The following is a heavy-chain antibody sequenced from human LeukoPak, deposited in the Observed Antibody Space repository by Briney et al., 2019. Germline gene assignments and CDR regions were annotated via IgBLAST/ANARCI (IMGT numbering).Heavy chain of an antibody. CDR1: GGSFSGYY. CDR2: INHSGST. CDR3: ARKVYNGYAPFDY. Sequence: SETLSLTCAVYGGSFSGYYWSWIRQPPGKGLEWIGEINHSGSTNYNPSLKSRVTISVDTSKNQFSLKLSSVTAADTAVYYCARKVYNGYAPFDYWGQGTLVTVSS. V-gene: IGHV4-34*01. J-gene: IGHJ4*02. D-gene: IGHD5-12*01.